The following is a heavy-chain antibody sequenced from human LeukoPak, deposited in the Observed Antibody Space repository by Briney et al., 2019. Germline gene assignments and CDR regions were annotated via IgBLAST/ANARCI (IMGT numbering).Heavy chain of an antibody. CDR2: INSGGTT. Sequence: PGESLRLSCAASGFSFSSYAMSWVRQAPRQGLGWISVINSGGTTYYSDSVKGRFTISRDDSKNMLFLHMNSQRAEDTAAYYCAKMDSDYYIDFWGQGTLVSVSS. V-gene: IGHV3-23*03. D-gene: IGHD3/OR15-3a*01. CDR3: AKMDSDYYIDF. J-gene: IGHJ4*02. CDR1: GFSFSSYA.